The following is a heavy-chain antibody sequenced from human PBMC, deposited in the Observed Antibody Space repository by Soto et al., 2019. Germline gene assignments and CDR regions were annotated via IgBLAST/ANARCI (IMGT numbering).Heavy chain of an antibody. J-gene: IGHJ6*02. Sequence: LALTCTVSGGYITIDDYYWSWIRQAPGKGLEWIGFTYYTGTTYGNPSLKSRVTMSVDPSRTHFSLRLSSVTAADTAVYYCARGYYYYGMDVWGQGTTVTVSS. CDR3: ARGYYYYGMDV. CDR2: TYYTGTT. CDR1: GGYITIDDYY. V-gene: IGHV4-30-4*01.